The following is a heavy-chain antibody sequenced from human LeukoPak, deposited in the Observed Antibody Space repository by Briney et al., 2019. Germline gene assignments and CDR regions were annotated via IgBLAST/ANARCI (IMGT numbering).Heavy chain of an antibody. D-gene: IGHD1-1*01. Sequence: PGGSLRLSCAASGFPFSSYWMAWVRQAPGKGLELVATITLDGSDSYYVYSVKGRFTVSRDNAKNSLYLQMNSLRVEDTAVFYCTTENWYVFENWGQGSLVTVSS. CDR2: ITLDGSDS. J-gene: IGHJ4*02. CDR1: GFPFSSYW. V-gene: IGHV3-7*04. CDR3: TTENWYVFEN.